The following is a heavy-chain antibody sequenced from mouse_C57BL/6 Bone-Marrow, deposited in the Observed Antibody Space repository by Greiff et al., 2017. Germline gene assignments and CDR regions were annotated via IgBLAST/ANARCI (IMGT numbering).Heavy chain of an antibody. D-gene: IGHD2-5*01. CDR2: IWSGGST. CDR1: GFSLTSYG. V-gene: IGHV2-2*01. CDR3: ARKAPSYYSNFYYAMDY. Sequence: VKLVESGPGLVQPSQSLSITCTVSGFSLTSYGVHWVRQSPGKGLEWLGVIWSGGSTDYNAAFISRLSISKDDSKSQVFFKMNSLQADDTAIYYCARKAPSYYSNFYYAMDYWGQGTSVTVSS. J-gene: IGHJ4*01.